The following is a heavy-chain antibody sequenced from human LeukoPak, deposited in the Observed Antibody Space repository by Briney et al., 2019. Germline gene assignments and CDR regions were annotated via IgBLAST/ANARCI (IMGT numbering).Heavy chain of an antibody. J-gene: IGHJ4*02. CDR3: ASTPQYSSSWCATSSIDY. V-gene: IGHV1-69*06. Sequence: ASVKVSCKASGGTFSSYAISWVRQAPGQGLEWMGGIIPIFGTANYAQKFQGRVTITADKSTSTAYMELSSLRSEDTAVYYCASTPQYSSSWCATSSIDYWGQGTLVTASS. CDR1: GGTFSSYA. CDR2: IIPIFGTA. D-gene: IGHD6-13*01.